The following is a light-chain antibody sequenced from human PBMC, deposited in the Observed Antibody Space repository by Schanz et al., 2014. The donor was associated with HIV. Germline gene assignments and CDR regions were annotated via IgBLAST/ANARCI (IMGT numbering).Light chain of an antibody. CDR1: HSVSSNF. CDR2: GAS. CDR3: QQYGSSPPWT. V-gene: IGKV3-20*01. Sequence: DIVLTQSPDTLSVPPGERATLSCRASHSVSSNFLAWYQQKPGQAPRLLIFGASNRAAGIPDRFSGGESGTDFTLTISRVEPEDYAVYLCQQYGSSPPWTFGQGTKVEIK. J-gene: IGKJ1*01.